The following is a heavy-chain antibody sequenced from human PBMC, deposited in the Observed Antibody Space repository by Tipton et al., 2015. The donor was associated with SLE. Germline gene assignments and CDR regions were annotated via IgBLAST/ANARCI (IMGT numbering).Heavy chain of an antibody. CDR2: ISYSGGT. D-gene: IGHD3-9*01. Sequence: SLRLSCSVSGASISSGAIYWSWFRHHPGKGLEWIGYISYSGGTYYTDSVKGRFTISRDNSKRTLNLQMNSLRAEDTAVYYCARDRGRDYDTLTGYRRHWGQGTLVAASS. J-gene: IGHJ4*02. CDR3: ARDRGRDYDTLTGYRRH. V-gene: IGHV3-53*01. CDR1: GASISSGAIY.